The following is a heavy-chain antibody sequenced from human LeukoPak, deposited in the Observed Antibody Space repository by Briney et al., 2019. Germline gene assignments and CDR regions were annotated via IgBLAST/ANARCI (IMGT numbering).Heavy chain of an antibody. CDR2: INTSGGNT. J-gene: IGHJ4*02. V-gene: IGHV1-46*01. CDR1: GYIFTSYY. Sequence: ASVEVSCKASGYIFTSYYIHWVRQAPGQGLEWMAIINTSGGNTNYAQKFQGRAIMTTDTSTSTAYMELKSLTSDDTAVYYCARGPPYHSSGYHIGLFDYWGQGTLVTVSS. CDR3: ARGPPYHSSGYHIGLFDY. D-gene: IGHD3-22*01.